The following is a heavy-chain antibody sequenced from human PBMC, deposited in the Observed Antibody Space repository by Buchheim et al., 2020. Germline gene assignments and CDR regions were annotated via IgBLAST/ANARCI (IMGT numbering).Heavy chain of an antibody. CDR1: GFTFSNYG. J-gene: IGHJ4*02. D-gene: IGHD3-3*01. V-gene: IGHV3-30*18. CDR2: IADDGGAK. Sequence: QVHLVESGGGLVQPGDSLRLSCGASGFTFSNYGIHWLRKAPGKGLEWVAAIADDGGAKVYADSVKGRFTPSRDNSKNMVYLQMNSLRPDDSALYFCAKEGRFTEWYYDYWGQGTL. CDR3: AKEGRFTEWYYDY.